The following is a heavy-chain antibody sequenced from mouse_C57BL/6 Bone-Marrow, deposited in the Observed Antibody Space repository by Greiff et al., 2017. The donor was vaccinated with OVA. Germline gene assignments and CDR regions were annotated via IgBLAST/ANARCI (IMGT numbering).Heavy chain of an antibody. Sequence: VTLMESGGGFVQSGRSLRPSRATSGFPFRDFYMAWVRPAPGKGLEGVAASRNKPNDYTTEYSASVKGRFIGSRDTSQSILYLQMNALRAEDTAIYYCAREYYYGRITGYWYFGVWGTGTTVTVSS. J-gene: IGHJ1*03. CDR3: AREYYYGRITGYWYFGV. V-gene: IGHV7-1*01. D-gene: IGHD1-1*01. CDR2: SRNKPNDYTT. CDR1: GFPFRDFY.